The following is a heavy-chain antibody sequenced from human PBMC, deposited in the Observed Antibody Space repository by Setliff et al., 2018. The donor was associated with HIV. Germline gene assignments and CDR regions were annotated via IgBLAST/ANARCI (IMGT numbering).Heavy chain of an antibody. Sequence: PSETLSLTCTVTGGSISSGDFYWTWIRQHPGKGLEWIGYIYNTGSTYHSPSLESRVTISIDTSKNQFSLKLSSVTAADTAMYYCARRIDNSGTFPDKNWLDPWGQGSPVTVSS. CDR1: GGSISSGDFY. CDR2: IYNTGST. D-gene: IGHD3-10*01. V-gene: IGHV4-31*03. CDR3: ARRIDNSGTFPDKNWLDP. J-gene: IGHJ5*02.